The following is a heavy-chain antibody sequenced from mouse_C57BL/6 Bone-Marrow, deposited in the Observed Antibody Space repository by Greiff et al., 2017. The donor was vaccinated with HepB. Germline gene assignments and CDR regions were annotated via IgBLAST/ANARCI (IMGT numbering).Heavy chain of an antibody. D-gene: IGHD2-3*01. CDR3: ARRDGYYVDY. CDR1: GYTFTSYG. CDR2: IYPRSGNT. Sequence: VKLMESGAELARPGASVKLSCKASGYTFTSYGISWVKQRTGQGLEWIGEIYPRSGNTHYNEKFKGKATLTADKSSSTAYMELRSLTSEDSAVYFCARRDGYYVDYWGQGTSVTVSS. V-gene: IGHV1-81*01. J-gene: IGHJ4*01.